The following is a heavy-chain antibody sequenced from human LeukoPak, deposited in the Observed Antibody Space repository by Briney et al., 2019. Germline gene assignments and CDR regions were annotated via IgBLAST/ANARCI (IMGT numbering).Heavy chain of an antibody. D-gene: IGHD6-19*01. CDR2: IYSSGSA. CDR3: ARDVRYASGWSTPES. CDR1: GGSISDHY. J-gene: IGHJ5*02. Sequence: SETLSLTCTVSGGSISDHYWSWIRQPSGKGLEWIGRIYSSGSANYSLYLKSRVSMSVDTSNNYFSLNLNSVTAAEAALYFCARDVRYASGWSTPESWGQGILVTVSS. V-gene: IGHV4-4*07.